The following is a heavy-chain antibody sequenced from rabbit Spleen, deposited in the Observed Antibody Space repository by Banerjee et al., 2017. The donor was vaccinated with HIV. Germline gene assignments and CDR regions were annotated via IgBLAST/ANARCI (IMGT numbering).Heavy chain of an antibody. CDR1: GFSFSSGYD. J-gene: IGHJ4*01. D-gene: IGHD4-1*01. CDR3: ARVSETSGWGEDL. V-gene: IGHV1S45*01. Sequence: QEQLEESGGDPVKPEGSLTLTCTPSGFSFSSGYDMCWVRQAPGKGLEWIGYIYSAIGYTYYASWAKGRFTISKTSSTTVTLQMTSLTVADTATYFCARVSETSGWGEDLWGPGTLVTVS. CDR2: IYSAIGYT.